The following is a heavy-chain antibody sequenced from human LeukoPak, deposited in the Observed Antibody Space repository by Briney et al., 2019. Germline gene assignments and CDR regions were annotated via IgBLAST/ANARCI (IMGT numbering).Heavy chain of an antibody. CDR2: INHSVNT. CDR3: ARGGIAAAGMIEEWFDP. V-gene: IGHV4-34*01. D-gene: IGHD6-13*01. Sequence: SETLSLTCAVYGTSFSGYYWSWIRQSPGKGLEWIGEINHSVNTNYNPSLKSRVTISVDTPKNQFSLKLSSVTAADTAVYYCARGGIAAAGMIEEWFDPWGQGTLVTVSS. J-gene: IGHJ5*02. CDR1: GTSFSGYY.